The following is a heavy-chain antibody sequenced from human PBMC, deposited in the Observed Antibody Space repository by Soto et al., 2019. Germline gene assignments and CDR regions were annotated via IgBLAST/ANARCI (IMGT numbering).Heavy chain of an antibody. CDR1: GGSFNNYC. Sequence: QVRLQQWGAGLVRPSETLSLTCAVYGGSFNNYCWSWIRQPPGKGLEWIGEVCPGGRTNYSPTLKREVSIAVEGAKNQFSLRLPSVTVADTAVYYCARGDYGQYDAYNWFDPWGQGRLGIVAS. J-gene: IGHJ5*02. CDR3: ARGDYGQYDAYNWFDP. D-gene: IGHD3-10*01. V-gene: IGHV4-34*02. CDR2: VCPGGRT.